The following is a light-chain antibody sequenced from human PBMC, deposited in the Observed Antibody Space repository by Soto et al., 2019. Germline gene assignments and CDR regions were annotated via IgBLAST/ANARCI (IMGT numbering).Light chain of an antibody. CDR2: GAS. V-gene: IGKV3-20*01. Sequence: EIVLTQSPGTLSLSPGERVILSCRASQSVSSSSLAWYQQKPGQAPRLLIYGASSRATGIPDRFSGSGSGTDFTLTISRLEPEDFALYYCQQYGSSPWTFGQGTKVEIK. CDR3: QQYGSSPWT. J-gene: IGKJ1*01. CDR1: QSVSSSS.